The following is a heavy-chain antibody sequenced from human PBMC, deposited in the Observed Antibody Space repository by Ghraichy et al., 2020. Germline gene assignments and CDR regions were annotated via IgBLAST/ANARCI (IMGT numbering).Heavy chain of an antibody. J-gene: IGHJ4*02. CDR1: GFPFSGHY. D-gene: IGHD3-10*01. Sequence: GGSLRLSCAASGFPFSGHYLSWVRQAPGKGLEWVANIKYDGSEKNYMDTLRGRFTISSDNAKNSLYLHINSLRAEDTAVYYCATYGSGSYYTFDHWGQGTLVTVSS. V-gene: IGHV3-7*01. CDR2: IKYDGSEK. CDR3: ATYGSGSYYTFDH.